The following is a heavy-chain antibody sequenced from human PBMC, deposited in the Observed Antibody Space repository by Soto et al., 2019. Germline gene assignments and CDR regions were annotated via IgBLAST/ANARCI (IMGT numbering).Heavy chain of an antibody. J-gene: IGHJ4*02. CDR3: ARVVVVPAAGIDY. CDR1: GFTFSSYG. D-gene: IGHD2-2*01. Sequence: GGSLRLSCAASGFTFSSYGMHWVRQAPGKGLEWVAVISNNSSNKYYADSVKGRFTISRDNAKNSLYLQMNSLRAEDTAVYYCARVVVVPAAGIDYWGQGTLVTVSS. V-gene: IGHV3-21*01. CDR2: ISNNSSNK.